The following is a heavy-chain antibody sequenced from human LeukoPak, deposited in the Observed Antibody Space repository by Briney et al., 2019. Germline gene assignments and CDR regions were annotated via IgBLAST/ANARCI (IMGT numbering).Heavy chain of an antibody. CDR3: AKDDRCSGGNCFSVSDYYGTDV. Sequence: GGSLRLSCAASGLTFSRYAMSWVRQAPGKGLEWVSIICGGGGHTYYTDSVKGRFTISRDNSKNTLYLQMNSLTAEDTAVYYCAKDDRCSGGNCFSVSDYYGTDVWGKGTTVTVSP. CDR1: GLTFSRYA. CDR2: ICGGGGHT. V-gene: IGHV3-23*01. D-gene: IGHD2-15*01. J-gene: IGHJ6*04.